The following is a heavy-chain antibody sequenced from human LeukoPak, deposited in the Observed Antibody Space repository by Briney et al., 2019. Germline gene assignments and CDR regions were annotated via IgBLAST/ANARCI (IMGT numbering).Heavy chain of an antibody. CDR2: MNPNSDNT. CDR1: GYTFTSYD. Sequence: ASVKVSCKASGYTFTSYDINWVRQATGQGLEWMGWMNPNSDNTGYAQKFQGRVTMTRNTSISTAYMELSSLRSEDTAVYYCARGRYYGSGSYLSLDYWGQGTLVTVSS. D-gene: IGHD3-10*01. J-gene: IGHJ4*02. CDR3: ARGRYYGSGSYLSLDY. V-gene: IGHV1-8*01.